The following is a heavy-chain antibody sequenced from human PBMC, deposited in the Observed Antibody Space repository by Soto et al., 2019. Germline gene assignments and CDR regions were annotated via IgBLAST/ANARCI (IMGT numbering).Heavy chain of an antibody. D-gene: IGHD6-6*01. J-gene: IGHJ6*02. CDR3: AKSLALSIAARPGCMDV. Sequence: SQTLSLTCAISGDSVSSNSAGWNWIRQSPSRGLEWLGRTYYRSKWYNDYALSVRSRITINPDTSKNHFSLQLNSVSPEDTAVYYCAKSLALSIAARPGCMDVWGQGTTFTVSS. CDR1: GDSVSSNSAG. CDR2: TYYRSKWYN. V-gene: IGHV6-1*01.